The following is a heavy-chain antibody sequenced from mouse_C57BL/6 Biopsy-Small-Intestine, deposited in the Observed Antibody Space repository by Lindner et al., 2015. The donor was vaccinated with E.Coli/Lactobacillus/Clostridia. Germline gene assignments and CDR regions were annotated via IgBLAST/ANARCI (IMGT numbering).Heavy chain of an antibody. CDR3: ARRNGRMDY. CDR2: IYPGSGST. J-gene: IGHJ4*01. CDR1: GYTFTSYW. D-gene: IGHD1-1*02. V-gene: IGHV1-55*01. Sequence: VQLQESGAELVKPGASVKMSCKASGYTFTSYWITWVKQRPGQGLEWIGDIYPGSGSTNYNEKFKSKATLTVDTSSSTAYMQLSSLTSEDSAVYYCARRNGRMDYWGQGTSVTVSS.